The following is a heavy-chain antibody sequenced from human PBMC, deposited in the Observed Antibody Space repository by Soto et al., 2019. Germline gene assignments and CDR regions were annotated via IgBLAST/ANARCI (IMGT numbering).Heavy chain of an antibody. CDR3: ARDPSGSGSFWDYYGMDV. J-gene: IGHJ6*02. Sequence: GASVKVSCEACGGSFSSYAISWVRQAPGQGLEWMGWISAYNGNTNYAQKLQGRVTMTTDTSTSTAYMELRSLRSDDTAVYYCARDPSGSGSFWDYYGMDVWGQGTTVTVSS. CDR2: ISAYNGNT. D-gene: IGHD3-10*01. CDR1: GGSFSSYA. V-gene: IGHV1-18*01.